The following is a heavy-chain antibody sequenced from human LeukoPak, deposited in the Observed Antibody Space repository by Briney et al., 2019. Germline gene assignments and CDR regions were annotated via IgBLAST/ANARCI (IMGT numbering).Heavy chain of an antibody. J-gene: IGHJ6*03. CDR2: IYYSGST. D-gene: IGHD3-22*01. CDR3: ARSSEGRYYYDSSGYSYYYYYMDV. Sequence: SETLSLTCTVSGGSISSYYWSWIRQPPGKGLEWIGHIYYSGSTNYNPSLKSRVTISVDTSKNQFSLKLSSVTAADTAVYYCARSSEGRYYYDSSGYSYYYYYMDVWGKGTTVTISS. V-gene: IGHV4-59*01. CDR1: GGSISSYY.